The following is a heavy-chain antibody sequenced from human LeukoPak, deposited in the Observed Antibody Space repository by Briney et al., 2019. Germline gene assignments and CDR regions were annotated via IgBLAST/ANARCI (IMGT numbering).Heavy chain of an antibody. V-gene: IGHV3-7*01. Sequence: GRSLRLSCAASGFTFSSYAMHWVRQAPGKGLEWVANIKQDGSEKYYVDSVKGRFTISRDNAKNSLYLQMNSLRAEDTAVYYCATEPSGYSYEPDDYWGQGTLVTVSS. CDR1: GFTFSSYA. CDR2: IKQDGSEK. CDR3: ATEPSGYSYEPDDY. D-gene: IGHD5-18*01. J-gene: IGHJ4*02.